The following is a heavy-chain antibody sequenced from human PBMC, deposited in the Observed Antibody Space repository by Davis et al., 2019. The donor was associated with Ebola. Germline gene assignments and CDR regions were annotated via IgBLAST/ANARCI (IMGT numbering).Heavy chain of an antibody. CDR1: GFNFRSYG. D-gene: IGHD3-22*01. V-gene: IGHV3-30*18. CDR3: ANIGYVVSSYYGMDV. J-gene: IGHJ6*02. CDR2: ISYDGSNK. Sequence: GESLKISCAASGFNFRSYGMHWVRQAPGKGLEWVAVISYDGSNKYYADSVKGRFTISRDNSKNTLYLQMNSLRAEDTAVYYCANIGYVVSSYYGMDVWGQGTTVTVSS.